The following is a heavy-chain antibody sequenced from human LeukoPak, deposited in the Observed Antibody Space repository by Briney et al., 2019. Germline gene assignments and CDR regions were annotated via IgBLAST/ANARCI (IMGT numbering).Heavy chain of an antibody. V-gene: IGHV5-51*01. CDR2: IRPDDSEV. CDR3: ARHRHDYSDHGHAFGA. CDR1: GYSFPTHW. D-gene: IGHD4-11*01. J-gene: IGHJ3*01. Sequence: GESLKISCQGSGYSFPTHWIGWVRQMPGKGLEWMGIIRPDDSEVRYGPSFQGQVTISADKSISTAFLQWSSLQASDTAMYYCARHRHDYSDHGHAFGAWGQGTMVTVSS.